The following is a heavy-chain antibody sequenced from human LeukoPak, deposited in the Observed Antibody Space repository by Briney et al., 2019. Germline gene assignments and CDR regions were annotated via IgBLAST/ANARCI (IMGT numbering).Heavy chain of an antibody. J-gene: IGHJ4*02. D-gene: IGHD5-24*01. CDR1: GFTFSSYA. Sequence: GGSLRLSCAASGFTFSSYAMSWVRLAPGKGLEWVSAISGSGGSTYYADSVKGRFTISRDNSKNTLYLQMNSLRAEDTAVYYCMATMLRMGGNYWGQGTLVTVSS. CDR2: ISGSGGST. V-gene: IGHV3-23*01. CDR3: MATMLRMGGNY.